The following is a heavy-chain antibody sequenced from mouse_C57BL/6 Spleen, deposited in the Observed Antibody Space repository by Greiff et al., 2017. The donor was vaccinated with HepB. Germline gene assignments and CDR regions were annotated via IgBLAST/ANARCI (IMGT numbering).Heavy chain of an antibody. CDR3: TQNPPYYYGSSPSYWYFDV. J-gene: IGHJ1*03. CDR1: GFNIKDDY. V-gene: IGHV14-4*01. D-gene: IGHD1-1*01. Sequence: EVQLQESGAELVRPGASVKLSCTASGFNIKDDYMHWVKQRPEQGLEWIGWIDPENGDTEYASKFQGKATITADTSSNTAYLQLSSLTSEDTAVYYCTQNPPYYYGSSPSYWYFDVWGTGTTVTVSS. CDR2: IDPENGDT.